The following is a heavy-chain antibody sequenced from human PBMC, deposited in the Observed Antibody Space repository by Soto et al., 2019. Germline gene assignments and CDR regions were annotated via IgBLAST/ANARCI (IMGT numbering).Heavy chain of an antibody. CDR2: INPNSGGT. CDR3: ARALQGDYVAFDI. Sequence: ASVKVSCKASGYTFTGYYMHWVRQAPGQGLEWMGWINPNSGGTNYAQKFQGWVTMTRDTSISTAYMELSRLRSDDTAVYYCARALQGDYVAFDIWGQGTMVTVSS. J-gene: IGHJ3*02. D-gene: IGHD4-17*01. V-gene: IGHV1-2*04. CDR1: GYTFTGYY.